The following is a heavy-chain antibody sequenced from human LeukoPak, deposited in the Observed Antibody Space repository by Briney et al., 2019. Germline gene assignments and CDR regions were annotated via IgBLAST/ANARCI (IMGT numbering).Heavy chain of an antibody. CDR3: AKVWSPDRLTGYYTDFDY. V-gene: IGHV3-7*03. J-gene: IGHJ4*02. D-gene: IGHD3-9*01. CDR1: GFTFSSYW. Sequence: GGTLRLSCAASGFTFSSYWMSWVRQAPGKGLEWVANIKQDGSEKYYVDSVKGRFTISRDNAKNSLYLQMNSLRAEDTAVYYCAKVWSPDRLTGYYTDFDYWGQGTLVTVSS. CDR2: IKQDGSEK.